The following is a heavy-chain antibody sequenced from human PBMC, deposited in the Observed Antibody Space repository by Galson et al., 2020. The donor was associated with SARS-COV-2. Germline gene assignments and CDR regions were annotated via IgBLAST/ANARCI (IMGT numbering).Heavy chain of an antibody. V-gene: IGHV4-39*01. J-gene: IGHJ5*02. CDR2: IYYSGST. D-gene: IGHD2-15*01. Sequence: SKTLSLTCTVSGGSISSSSYYWGWIRQPPGKGLEWIGSIYYSGSTYYNPSLKSRVTISVDTSKNQFSLKLSSVTAADTAVYYCARQKRPLYCSGGSCYSIVGWFDPWGQGTLVTVSS. CDR1: GGSISSSSYY. CDR3: ARQKRPLYCSGGSCYSIVGWFDP.